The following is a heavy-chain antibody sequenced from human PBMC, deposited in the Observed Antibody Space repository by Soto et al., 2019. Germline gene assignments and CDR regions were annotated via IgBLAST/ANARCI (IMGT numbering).Heavy chain of an antibody. CDR1: GYTFTGYY. CDR2: INPNSGGT. V-gene: IGHV1-2*04. CDR3: ASLPTIAPEANMDV. Sequence: VKVSCKASGYTFTGYYMHWVRRAPGQGLEWMGWINPNSGGTNYAQKFQGWVTMTRDTSISTAYMELSRLRSDDTAVYYCASLPTIAPEANMDVWGKGTTVTVSS. D-gene: IGHD2-21*01. J-gene: IGHJ6*03.